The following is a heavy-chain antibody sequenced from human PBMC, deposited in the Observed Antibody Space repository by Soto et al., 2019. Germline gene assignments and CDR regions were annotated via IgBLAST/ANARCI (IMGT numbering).Heavy chain of an antibody. J-gene: IGHJ6*02. CDR2: INPNSGGT. V-gene: IGHV1-2*04. Sequence: SVKVSCKASGYTYTVYYMHWVLQAPGQGLEWMGWINPNSGGTNYAQKFQGWVTMTRDTSIRTAYMELSRLRSDDTAVYYCARGGNFLPGDGEYQYGMDVSRQRTTV. D-gene: IGHD4-17*01. CDR1: GYTYTVYY. CDR3: ARGGNFLPGDGEYQYGMDV.